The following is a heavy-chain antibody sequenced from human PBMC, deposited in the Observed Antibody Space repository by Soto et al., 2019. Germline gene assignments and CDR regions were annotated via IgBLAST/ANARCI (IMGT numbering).Heavy chain of an antibody. CDR1: GFTFSSYW. CDR3: ARESLVHAFDI. D-gene: IGHD6-13*01. Sequence: GGCLRLSCAASGFTFSSYWMSWVRQAPGKGLEWVANIKQDGSEKYYVDSVKGRFTISRDNAKNSLYLQMNSLRAEDTAVYYCARESLVHAFDIWGQGTMVTVSS. J-gene: IGHJ3*02. V-gene: IGHV3-7*01. CDR2: IKQDGSEK.